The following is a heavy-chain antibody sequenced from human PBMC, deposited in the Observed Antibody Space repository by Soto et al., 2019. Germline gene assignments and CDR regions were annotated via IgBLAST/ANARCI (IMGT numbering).Heavy chain of an antibody. CDR3: AKLVGMGIAAAGY. Sequence: QVQLVESGGGVVQPGRSLRLSCAASGFTFSSYGMHWVRQAPGKGLEWVAVISYDGSNKYYADSVKGRFTISRDNSKNTLYLQMNSLRAEDTAVYYCAKLVGMGIAAAGYWGQGTLVTVSS. J-gene: IGHJ4*02. CDR2: ISYDGSNK. CDR1: GFTFSSYG. D-gene: IGHD6-13*01. V-gene: IGHV3-30*18.